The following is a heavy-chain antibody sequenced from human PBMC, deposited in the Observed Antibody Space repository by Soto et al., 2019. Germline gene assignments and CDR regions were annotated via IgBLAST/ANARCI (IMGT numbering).Heavy chain of an antibody. V-gene: IGHV2-5*02. CDR1: GFSLRTSGVG. Sequence: QITLKESGPTLVKPTQTLTLTCTFSGFSLRTSGVGVGWIRQPPGKALEWLAFIFWDDDKRYSPSLRSRLTIHKDTSKTKVVIIMPNMDPVDTATYSCAHSSHPDYRFDPWGQGTLVTVSS. CDR3: AHSSHPDYRFDP. J-gene: IGHJ5*02. D-gene: IGHD4-17*01. CDR2: IFWDDDK.